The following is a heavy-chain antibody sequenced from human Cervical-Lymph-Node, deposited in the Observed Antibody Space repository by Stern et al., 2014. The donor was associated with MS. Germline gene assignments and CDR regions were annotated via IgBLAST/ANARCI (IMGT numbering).Heavy chain of an antibody. J-gene: IGHJ6*02. V-gene: IGHV1-2*07. CDR3: ARSVGRKTATVVPVTVNALDV. Sequence: QVHLVESGAEVKKPGTSVKVSCKASGYTFTDHYIHWVRQAPGQGLEWMGWTDPNSGGTIYARNFRSGVTLTRDTYTSTAYLSVRSEGPGDTAVYYCARSVGRKTATVVPVTVNALDVWGQGTTVTFSS. CDR1: GYTFTDHY. CDR2: TDPNSGGT. D-gene: IGHD3-22*01.